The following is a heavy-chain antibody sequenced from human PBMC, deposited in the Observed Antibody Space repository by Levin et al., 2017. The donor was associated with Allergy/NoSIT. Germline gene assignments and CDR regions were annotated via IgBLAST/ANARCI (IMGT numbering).Heavy chain of an antibody. Sequence: LSLTCAASGFTFSSYAMSWVRQAPGKGLEWVSAISGSGGSTYYADSVKGRFTISRDNSKNTLYLQMNSLRAEDTAVHYCAKDGGYYDFWSGYVYYYGMDVWGQGTTVTVSS. J-gene: IGHJ6*02. CDR2: ISGSGGST. CDR1: GFTFSSYA. D-gene: IGHD3-3*01. V-gene: IGHV3-23*01. CDR3: AKDGGYYDFWSGYVYYYGMDV.